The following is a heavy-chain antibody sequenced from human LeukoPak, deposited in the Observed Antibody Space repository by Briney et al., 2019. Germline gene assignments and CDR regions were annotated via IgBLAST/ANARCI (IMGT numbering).Heavy chain of an antibody. D-gene: IGHD4-11*01. V-gene: IGHV1-69*05. CDR3: AGGPVTTVTTHYYYYYYMDV. J-gene: IGHJ6*03. Sequence: ASVKVSCKASGGTFSSYAISWVRQAPGQGLEWMGGIIPIFGAANYAQKFQGRVTITTDESTSTAYMELSSLRSEDTAVYYCAGGPVTTVTTHYYYYYYMDVWGKGTTVTVSS. CDR2: IIPIFGAA. CDR1: GGTFSSYA.